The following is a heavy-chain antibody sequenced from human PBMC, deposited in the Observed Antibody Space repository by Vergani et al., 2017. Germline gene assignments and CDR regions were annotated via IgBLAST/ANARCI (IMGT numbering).Heavy chain of an antibody. CDR1: GDSVISTDYH. CDR3: ASKRGACRAAYCHSYDF. J-gene: IGHJ4*02. Sequence: QVQLQESGPGLVKPSETLSLTCTVSGDSVISTDYHWGWIRQPPGKLLEWIGSMDYIGSTFYNPSLESRISISFETPKNQFSLRLTSVTAADTAVYYCASKRGACRAAYCHSYDFWGPGTLVGVSS. CDR2: MDYIGST. D-gene: IGHD2-15*01. V-gene: IGHV4-39*01.